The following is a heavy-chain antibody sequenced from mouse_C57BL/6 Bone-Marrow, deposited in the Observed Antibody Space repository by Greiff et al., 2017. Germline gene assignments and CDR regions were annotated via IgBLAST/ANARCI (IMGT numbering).Heavy chain of an antibody. J-gene: IGHJ2*01. V-gene: IGHV10-3*01. CDR3: VRKDGTGLDS. CDR2: IRSKSSNYAT. Sequence: EVKLVESGGGLVQPKGSLKLSCAASGFTFNTYAMHWVRPAPGKGLEWVARIRSKSSNYATYYADSVKDRFTISRDDSPSMLYLQMHNLKTEDKAMYYGVRKDGTGLDSWGQGTTLTVSS. CDR1: GFTFNTYA. D-gene: IGHD4-1*01.